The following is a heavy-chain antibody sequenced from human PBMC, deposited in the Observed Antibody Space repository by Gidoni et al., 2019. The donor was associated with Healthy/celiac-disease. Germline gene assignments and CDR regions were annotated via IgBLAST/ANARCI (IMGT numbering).Heavy chain of an antibody. CDR2: ISSSSSYI. Sequence: EVQLVESGGGLVKPGGSLRLSCPASGLPFSSYSMNWVRQAPGKGLEWVSSISSSSSYIYYADSVKGRFTISRDNAKNSLYLQMNSLRAEDTAVYYCARDIDSDLRLVTPYYYYYYGMDVWGQGTTVTVSS. CDR1: GLPFSSYS. J-gene: IGHJ6*02. CDR3: ARDIDSDLRLVTPYYYYYYGMDV. V-gene: IGHV3-21*01. D-gene: IGHD3-9*01.